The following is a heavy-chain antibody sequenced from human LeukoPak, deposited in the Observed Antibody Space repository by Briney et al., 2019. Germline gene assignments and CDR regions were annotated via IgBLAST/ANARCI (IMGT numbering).Heavy chain of an antibody. Sequence: GGSLRLSCAASGFRFSNYAMSWVRQAPGRGLEWVSAISGSGGSTYYADSVKGRFTISRDNSKNTLYLQMNSLRAEDTAVYYCAKDTNLLWSSKGAFDIWGQGTMVTVSS. V-gene: IGHV3-23*01. CDR2: ISGSGGST. D-gene: IGHD3-10*01. CDR1: GFRFSNYA. J-gene: IGHJ3*02. CDR3: AKDTNLLWSSKGAFDI.